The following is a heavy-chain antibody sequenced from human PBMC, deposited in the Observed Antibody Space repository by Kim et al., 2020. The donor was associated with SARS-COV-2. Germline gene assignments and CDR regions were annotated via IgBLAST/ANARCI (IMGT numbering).Heavy chain of an antibody. D-gene: IGHD3-10*01. Sequence: ASVKVSCKVSGYTLTELSIHWVRQAPGKGLEWMGGFDPEDGETIYAQKFQGRVTMTEDTSTDTAYIELSSLRSEDTAVYYCATDLYAGRYMVRGVIFMSVRAFDIWGQGTMVTVSS. CDR2: FDPEDGET. CDR1: GYTLTELS. V-gene: IGHV1-24*01. J-gene: IGHJ3*02. CDR3: ATDLYAGRYMVRGVIFMSVRAFDI.